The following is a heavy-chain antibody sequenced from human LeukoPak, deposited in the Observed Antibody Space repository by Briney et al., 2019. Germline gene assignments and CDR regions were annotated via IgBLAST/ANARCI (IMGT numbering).Heavy chain of an antibody. CDR1: GYIFTTYW. CDR2: VYPVDYRT. Sequence: GESLKISCKGSGYIFTTYWIGWVRQKPGEGLEWMGIVYPVDYRTKYSPSSQGQVTISADRSISTAYLQWSSLKASDTAIYYCARHTASAVVGHDAFDVWGRGTLVTVSS. J-gene: IGHJ3*01. CDR3: ARHTASAVVGHDAFDV. D-gene: IGHD6-19*01. V-gene: IGHV5-51*01.